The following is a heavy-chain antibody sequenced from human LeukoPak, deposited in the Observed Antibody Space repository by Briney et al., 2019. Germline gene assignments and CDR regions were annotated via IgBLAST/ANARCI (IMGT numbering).Heavy chain of an antibody. CDR3: AKLEVGRFDP. Sequence: SETLCLTCTVSGASISSHYSRWIRRRPGTGLEWIGDIYYPGSTTYNPSLKSRVSISLDTSRNQFSLNLRSVTAADTAVYYCAKLEVGRFDPWGQGTLVTVSS. J-gene: IGHJ5*02. CDR1: GASISSHY. D-gene: IGHD7-27*01. CDR2: IYYPGST. V-gene: IGHV4-59*11.